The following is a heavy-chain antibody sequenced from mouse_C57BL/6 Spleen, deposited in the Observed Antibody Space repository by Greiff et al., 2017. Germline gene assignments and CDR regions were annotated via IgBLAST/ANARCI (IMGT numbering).Heavy chain of an antibody. CDR2: ISYDGSN. Sequence: EVKVEESGPGLVKPSQSLSLTCSVTGYSITSGYYWNWIRQFPGNKLEWMGYISYDGSNNYNPSLKNRISITRDTSKNQFFLKLNSVTTEDTATYYCAREGYQGYAMDYWGQGTSVTVSS. J-gene: IGHJ4*01. V-gene: IGHV3-6*01. D-gene: IGHD2-2*01. CDR1: GYSITSGYY. CDR3: AREGYQGYAMDY.